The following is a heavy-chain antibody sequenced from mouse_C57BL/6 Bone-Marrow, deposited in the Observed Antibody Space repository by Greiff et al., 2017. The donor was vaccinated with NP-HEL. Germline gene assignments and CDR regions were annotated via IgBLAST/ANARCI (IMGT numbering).Heavy chain of an antibody. CDR1: GYAFSSSW. CDR3: ARSDGYYPYYYAMDY. J-gene: IGHJ4*01. CDR2: LYPGDGDT. V-gene: IGHV1-82*01. D-gene: IGHD2-3*01. Sequence: VQLQQSGPELVKPGASVKISCKASGYAFSSSWMNWVKQRPGKGLEWIGRLYPGDGDTNYNGKFKGKATLTADKSSSTAYMQLSSLTSEDSAVYFCARSDGYYPYYYAMDYWGQGTSVTVSS.